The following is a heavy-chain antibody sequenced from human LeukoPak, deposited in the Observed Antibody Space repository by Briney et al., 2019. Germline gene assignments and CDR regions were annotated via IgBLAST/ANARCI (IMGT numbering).Heavy chain of an antibody. CDR2: IHQSGST. CDR3: ARGLEDAFDI. V-gene: IGHV4-38-2*02. D-gene: IGHD1-1*01. Sequence: SETLSLTCTVSGYSIRNGYFWGWVRQSPGKGLEWIGNIHQSGSTSYNPSLQSRVTISVDTSKNQFSLKLSSVTAADTAVYYCARGLEDAFDIWGQGTMVTVSS. CDR1: GYSIRNGYF. J-gene: IGHJ3*02.